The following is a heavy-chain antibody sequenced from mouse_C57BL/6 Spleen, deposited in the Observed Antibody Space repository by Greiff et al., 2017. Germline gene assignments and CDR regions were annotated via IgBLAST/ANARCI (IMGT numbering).Heavy chain of an antibody. D-gene: IGHD1-1*01. V-gene: IGHV5-6*01. J-gene: IGHJ1*03. CDR3: ARAPLITTGSWYFDV. Sequence: EVQVVESGGDLVKPGGSLKLSCAASGFTFSSYGMSWVRQTPDKRLEWVATISSGGSYTYYPDSVKGRFTISRDNAKNTLYLQMSSLKSEDTAMYYCARAPLITTGSWYFDVWGTGTTVTVSS. CDR2: ISSGGSYT. CDR1: GFTFSSYG.